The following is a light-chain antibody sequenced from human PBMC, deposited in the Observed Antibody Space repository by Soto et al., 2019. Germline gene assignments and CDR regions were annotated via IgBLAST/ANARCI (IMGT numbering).Light chain of an antibody. CDR2: QVS. J-gene: IGKJ1*01. V-gene: IGKV2-30*01. CDR3: VQGTHWPWT. CDR1: QGLVYSDGNTF. Sequence: DVVMTQSPLSLSVTLGQPASISCRSSQGLVYSDGNTFLNWFHQRPGQSPRRLIYQVSNRDSGVPERFGGRGSGTDYTMTISRVEAEDVGIYYCVQGTHWPWTFGQGTKVEIK.